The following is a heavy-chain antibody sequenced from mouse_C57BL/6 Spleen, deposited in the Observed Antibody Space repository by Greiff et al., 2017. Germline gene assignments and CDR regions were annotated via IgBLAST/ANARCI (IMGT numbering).Heavy chain of an antibody. CDR1: GYTFTDYN. CDR3: ARPTSYYFEY. Sequence: VQLQQSGPELVKPGASVKMSCKASGYTFTDYNMPWVKQSHGKSLEWIGDINPNNGGTSYNQKFKGKATLTVNQSSSTAYMQLSSLTSEDSAVYYCARPTSYYFEYWGQGTTLTVSA. CDR2: INPNNGGT. J-gene: IGHJ2*01. V-gene: IGHV1-22*01.